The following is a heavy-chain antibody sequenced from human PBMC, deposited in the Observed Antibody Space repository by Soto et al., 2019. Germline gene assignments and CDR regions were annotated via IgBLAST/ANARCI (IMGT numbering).Heavy chain of an antibody. CDR2: ISGSGGST. V-gene: IGHV3-23*01. CDR1: GFTFSSYA. J-gene: IGHJ4*02. CDR3: AKDIEYSSSYYFDY. Sequence: PGGSLRLSXAASGFTFSSYAMSWVRQAPGKGLEWVSAISGSGGSTYYADSVKGRFTISRDNSKNTLYLQMNSLRAEDTAVYYCAKDIEYSSSYYFDYWGQGTLVTVSS. D-gene: IGHD6-6*01.